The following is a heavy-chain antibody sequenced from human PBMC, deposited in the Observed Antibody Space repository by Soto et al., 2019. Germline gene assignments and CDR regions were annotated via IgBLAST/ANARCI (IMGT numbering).Heavy chain of an antibody. CDR2: IYYSGST. D-gene: IGHD1-26*01. J-gene: IGHJ4*02. CDR3: ASLGGGERVGGDY. V-gene: IGHV4-59*01. Sequence: QVQLQESGPGLVEPSETLSLTCTVSGGSISSYYWSWIRQPPGKGLEWIGYIYYSGSTNYNPSLRSRVTISVETSKNQVSRKLSSVTAADTAVYYCASLGGGERVGGDYWGQGTLVTVSS. CDR1: GGSISSYY.